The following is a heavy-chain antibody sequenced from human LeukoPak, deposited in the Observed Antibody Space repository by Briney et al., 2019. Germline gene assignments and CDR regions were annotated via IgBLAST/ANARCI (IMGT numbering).Heavy chain of an antibody. D-gene: IGHD1-26*01. CDR1: GGSISSSSYY. J-gene: IGHJ4*02. CDR2: IYYSGST. CDR3: ASQFGGSYYLGYLSY. V-gene: IGHV4-39*07. Sequence: SETLSLTCTVSGGSISSSSYYWGWIRQPPGKGLEWIGSIYYSGSTYYNPSLKSRVTISVDTSKNQFSLKLSSVTAADTAVYYCASQFGGSYYLGYLSYWGQGTLVTVSS.